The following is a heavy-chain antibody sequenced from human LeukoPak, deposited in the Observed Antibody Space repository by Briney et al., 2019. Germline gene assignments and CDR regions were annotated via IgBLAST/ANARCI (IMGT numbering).Heavy chain of an antibody. J-gene: IGHJ4*02. CDR1: GFTFSSYW. V-gene: IGHV3-74*01. D-gene: IGHD5-12*01. CDR3: TTIRPGY. CDR2: IKDGGTTQ. Sequence: GGSLRLSCAASGFTFSSYWIHWVRQVPGKGLVWVSRIKDGGTTQDYADSVKGRFNISRDDDKNTLYLQMNSLRAEDTAVYYCTTIRPGYWGQGTLATVS.